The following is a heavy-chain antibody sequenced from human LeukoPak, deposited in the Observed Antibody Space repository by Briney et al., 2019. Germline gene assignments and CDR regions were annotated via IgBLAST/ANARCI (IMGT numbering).Heavy chain of an antibody. CDR3: ARVVVTATRYNWFDP. Sequence: KPSETLSLTCTVSGGSISSSSYYWGWIRQPPGKGLEWIGSIYYSGSTNYNPSLKSRVTISVDTSKNQFSLKLSSVTAADTAVYYCARVVVTATRYNWFDPWGQGTLVTVSS. J-gene: IGHJ5*02. D-gene: IGHD2-21*02. CDR1: GGSISSSSYY. V-gene: IGHV4-39*07. CDR2: IYYSGST.